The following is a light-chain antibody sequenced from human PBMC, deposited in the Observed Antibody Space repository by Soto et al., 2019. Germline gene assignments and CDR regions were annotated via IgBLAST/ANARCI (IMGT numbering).Light chain of an antibody. CDR2: SAT. V-gene: IGKV1-9*01. CDR3: QQLNSYPYT. CDR1: QGIASF. J-gene: IGKJ2*01. Sequence: DIPLTQSPSFLAASVGDRVTITCRASQGIASFLAWYQQKPGKAPELLIYSATTLQTGVSSRFSGSRSGPEFTLTISSLQPEDFATYYCQQLNSYPYTFAQGTKLEIK.